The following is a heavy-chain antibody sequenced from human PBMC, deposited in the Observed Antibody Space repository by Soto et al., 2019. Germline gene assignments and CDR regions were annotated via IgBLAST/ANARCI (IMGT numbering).Heavy chain of an antibody. D-gene: IGHD3-3*01. CDR2: IKQDGSEK. J-gene: IGHJ6*03. Sequence: GESLKISCAASGFTFSSYWMSWVRQAPGKGLEWVANIKQDGSEKYYVDSVKGRFTISRDNAKNSLYLQMNSLRAEDTAVYYCARDRSGDFWSGYYPAEDYYMDVWGKGTTVTVSS. V-gene: IGHV3-7*01. CDR1: GFTFSSYW. CDR3: ARDRSGDFWSGYYPAEDYYMDV.